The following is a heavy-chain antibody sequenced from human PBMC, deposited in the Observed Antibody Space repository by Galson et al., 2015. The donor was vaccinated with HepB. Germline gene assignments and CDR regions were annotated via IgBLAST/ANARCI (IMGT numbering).Heavy chain of an antibody. CDR1: GFTFSSYA. CDR3: ARDGKRYYDFWSGYSNWFDP. V-gene: IGHV3-30-3*01. J-gene: IGHJ5*02. D-gene: IGHD3-3*01. Sequence: SLRLSCAASGFTFSSYAMHWVRQAPGKGLEWMAVISYDGSNKYYADSVKGRFTVSRDNSKNTLYLQMNSLRAEDTAVYCCARDGKRYYDFWSGYSNWFDPWGQGTLVT. CDR2: ISYDGSNK.